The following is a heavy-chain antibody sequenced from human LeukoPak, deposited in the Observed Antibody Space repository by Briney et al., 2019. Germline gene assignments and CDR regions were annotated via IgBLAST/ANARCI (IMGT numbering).Heavy chain of an antibody. CDR1: GYTFTGYY. CDR3: ARDLSSKRWGSGYYYYGMDV. J-gene: IGHJ6*02. Sequence: ASVKVSCKASGYTFTGYYMHWVRQAPGQGLEWMGWINTNTGNPTYAQGFTGRFVFSLDTSVSTAYLQISSLKAEDTAVYYCARDLSSKRWGSGYYYYGMDVWGQGTTVTVSS. CDR2: INTNTGNP. D-gene: IGHD3-10*01. V-gene: IGHV7-4-1*02.